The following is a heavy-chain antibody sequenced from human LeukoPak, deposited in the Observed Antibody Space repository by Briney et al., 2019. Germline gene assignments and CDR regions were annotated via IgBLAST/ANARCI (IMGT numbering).Heavy chain of an antibody. CDR3: ARDLPAAVD. CDR2: ISRDSNDI. CDR1: GFSFSSYS. D-gene: IGHD2-2*01. J-gene: IGHJ4*02. Sequence: GGCLRLSCEASGFSFSSYSMSWVRQAPGKGLEWVSFISRDSNDIYHADSVKGRFTISRDNAKNSLYLQMISLRAEDTAVYYCARDLPAAVDWGQGTQVTVSS. V-gene: IGHV3-21*01.